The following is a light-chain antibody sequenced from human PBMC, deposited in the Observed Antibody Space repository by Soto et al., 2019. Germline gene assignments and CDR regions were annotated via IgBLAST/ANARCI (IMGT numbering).Light chain of an antibody. J-gene: IGLJ2*01. CDR2: EVS. Sequence: QSALTQTASVSGSPGQSITISCTGTSSDVGGYNYVSWYQQHPGKAPKLMIYEVSNRPSGVSNRFSGSKSGNTASLTISGLQAEDEADYYCSSYTSSSTLKIGGGTKLTVL. V-gene: IGLV2-14*01. CDR1: SSDVGGYNY. CDR3: SSYTSSSTLK.